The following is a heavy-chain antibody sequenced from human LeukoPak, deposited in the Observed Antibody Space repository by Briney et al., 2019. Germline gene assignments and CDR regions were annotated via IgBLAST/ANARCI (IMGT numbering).Heavy chain of an antibody. CDR1: EFTFSSFW. V-gene: IGHV3-7*03. CDR3: ARRSGGDAFEM. D-gene: IGHD2-15*01. J-gene: IGHJ3*02. CDR2: IRPDGSER. Sequence: GGSLRLSCAASEFTFSSFWMIWVRQAPGKGLEWVASIRPDGSERYFVESVKGRFTLSRDNAKDSLNLQMNSLRAEDTAVYYCARRSGGDAFEMWGQGTMVTVSS.